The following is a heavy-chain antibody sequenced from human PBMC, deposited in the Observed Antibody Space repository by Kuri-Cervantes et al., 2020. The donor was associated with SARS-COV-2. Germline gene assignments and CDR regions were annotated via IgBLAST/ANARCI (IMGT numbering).Heavy chain of an antibody. J-gene: IGHJ4*02. CDR2: ISFDGANQ. D-gene: IGHD3-22*01. V-gene: IGHV3-30*03. Sequence: LSLTCAASGFTFSSYGMHWVRQAPGKGLEWVAFISFDGANQHYEDSVRGRFTISRDNSKNTLYLQMNSLRAEDTAVYYCARALYYYDSRGPIDYWGQGTLVTVSS. CDR1: GFTFSSYG. CDR3: ARALYYYDSRGPIDY.